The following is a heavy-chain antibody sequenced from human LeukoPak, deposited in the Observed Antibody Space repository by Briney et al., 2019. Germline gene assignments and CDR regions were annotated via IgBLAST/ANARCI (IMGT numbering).Heavy chain of an antibody. D-gene: IGHD2-15*01. CDR3: ARGSSFGGYCSAGACDAGYYDS. J-gene: IGHJ4*02. CDR2: INHRGSS. Sequence: TSETLSLTCAVYGESFSAYFWNWIRQAPGKPLEYIGEINHRGSSHYNPSLKTRVTLSVDTSKNQFSLKLTSVTAADTAVYFCARGSSFGGYCSAGACDAGYYDSWGQGTPVTVSS. CDR1: GESFSAYF. V-gene: IGHV4-34*01.